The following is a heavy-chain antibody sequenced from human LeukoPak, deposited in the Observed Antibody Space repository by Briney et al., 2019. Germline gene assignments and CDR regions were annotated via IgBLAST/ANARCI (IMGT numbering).Heavy chain of an antibody. D-gene: IGHD6-6*01. CDR1: GYTLTAYY. V-gene: IGHV1-2*06. CDR3: ARGRGSSLGWNY. J-gene: IGHJ4*02. CDR2: INPNSGGT. Sequence: ASVKVSCKASGYTLTAYYIYWVRQAPGQGLEWMGRINPNSGGTDYAQNFQGRVTMTRDTSISTAYMELSSLRSEDTAVYYCARGRGSSLGWNYWGQGTLVTVSS.